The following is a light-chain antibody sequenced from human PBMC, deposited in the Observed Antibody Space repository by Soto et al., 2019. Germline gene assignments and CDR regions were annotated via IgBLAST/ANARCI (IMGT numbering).Light chain of an antibody. V-gene: IGKV1-39*01. CDR3: QQSFNLPRT. CDR2: AAS. CDR1: QSISSS. J-gene: IGKJ1*01. Sequence: DIKMTQSPSSLSASVGETITITCRASQSISSSLNWFQHSPGQPPKLLLFAASNLHAGVPPRFSGSGSGTSFSLTIRSLQPEDFATYYCQQSFNLPRTFGPGTKVDIK.